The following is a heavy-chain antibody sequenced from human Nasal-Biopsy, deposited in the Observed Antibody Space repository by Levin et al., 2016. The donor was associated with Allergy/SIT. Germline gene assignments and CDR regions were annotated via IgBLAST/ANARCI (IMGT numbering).Heavy chain of an antibody. Sequence: GESLKISCEASGFIFSMYVFHWVRQAPGKGLEWVALISFDGNRRTYADSVKGRFTVSRDNSKNTLYLQMNSLTTEDTAVYYCVREGGITPVIHLDFWGQGTQATVSS. V-gene: IGHV3-30*04. D-gene: IGHD3-16*01. CDR2: ISFDGNRR. J-gene: IGHJ4*02. CDR1: GFIFSMYV. CDR3: VREGGITPVIHLDF.